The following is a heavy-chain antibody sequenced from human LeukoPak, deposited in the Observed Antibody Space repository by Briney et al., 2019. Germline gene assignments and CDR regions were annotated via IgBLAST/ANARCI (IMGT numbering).Heavy chain of an antibody. J-gene: IGHJ5*02. V-gene: IGHV4-34*01. Sequence: PSETLSLTCAVSGGSFSGYYWSWIRQPPGKGLEWIGEINHSGSTNYNSSLKSRVTISVDTSKNQFSLNLSSVTAADTAVYYCARRVIAAAAANWFDPWGQGTLVTVSS. CDR1: GGSFSGYY. CDR3: ARRVIAAAAANWFDP. D-gene: IGHD6-13*01. CDR2: INHSGST.